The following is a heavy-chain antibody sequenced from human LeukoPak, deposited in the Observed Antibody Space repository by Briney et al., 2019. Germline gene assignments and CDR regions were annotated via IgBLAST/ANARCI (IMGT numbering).Heavy chain of an antibody. D-gene: IGHD5-12*01. J-gene: IGHJ4*02. CDR3: AKDTGSGYDYFSYYFDY. CDR2: ISGTAFST. V-gene: IGHV3-23*01. Sequence: PGGSLRPSCAASGFTFSSYGMSWVRQAPGKGLEWVSIISGTAFSTYYADSVRGRFTISRDNSKNTLYLQMNSLRAEDTAVYYCAKDTGSGYDYFSYYFDYWGQGTLVTVSS. CDR1: GFTFSSYG.